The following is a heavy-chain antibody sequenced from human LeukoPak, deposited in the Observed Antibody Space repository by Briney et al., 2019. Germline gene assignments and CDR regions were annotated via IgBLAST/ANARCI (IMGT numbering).Heavy chain of an antibody. CDR3: ARLRWQLVGPYFDY. CDR1: GDSISTYY. CDR2: IYSSGNT. D-gene: IGHD1-26*01. Sequence: SETLSLTCSFSGDSISTYYWSWIRQSPGKGPEWIGHIYSSGNTDYNSSLKSRVTISVDTSKSQFSLRLSSVTATDTAVYYCARLRWQLVGPYFDYWGQGILVTVSS. J-gene: IGHJ4*02. V-gene: IGHV4-59*01.